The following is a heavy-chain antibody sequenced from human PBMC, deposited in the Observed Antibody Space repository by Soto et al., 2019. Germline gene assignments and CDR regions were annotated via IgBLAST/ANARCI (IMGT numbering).Heavy chain of an antibody. D-gene: IGHD6-19*01. CDR3: ARDGQLSGWVLDYYYGMDV. Sequence: ASVKVSCKASGYTFTSYAMHWVRQAPGQRLEWMGWINAGNGNTKYSQKFQGRVTITRDTSASTAYMELSSLRSEDTAVYYCARDGQLSGWVLDYYYGMDVWGQGTTVTVSS. CDR1: GYTFTSYA. CDR2: INAGNGNT. J-gene: IGHJ6*02. V-gene: IGHV1-3*01.